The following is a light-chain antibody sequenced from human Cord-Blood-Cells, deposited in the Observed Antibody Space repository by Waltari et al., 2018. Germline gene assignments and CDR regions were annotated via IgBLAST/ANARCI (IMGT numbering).Light chain of an antibody. CDR2: AAS. CDR3: QQYYSYPT. CDR1: QGISSY. J-gene: IGKJ1*01. Sequence: AIRMTQSPSSLSASTGDRVTMTCRASQGISSYLAWYQQKPGKAPKLLIHAASTLQSGVPSRFSGSVSGTDFTLTISCMQSEDFATYYCQQYYSYPTFGQGTKVEIK. V-gene: IGKV1-8*01.